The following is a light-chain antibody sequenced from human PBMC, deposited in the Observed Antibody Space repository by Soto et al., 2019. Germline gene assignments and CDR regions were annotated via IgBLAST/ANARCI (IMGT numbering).Light chain of an antibody. CDR2: LDNDGSH. V-gene: IGLV4-69*01. J-gene: IGLJ2*01. Sequence: QSVLTQSPSASASLGASVKLTCTLSSGHSSYAIAWHQQQPEKGPRYLMKLDNDGSHFKGDGIPDRFSGSSSGAERYLTISSRQSEDEADYFCQTWGTGIVVFGGGTKLTVL. CDR1: SGHSSYA. CDR3: QTWGTGIVV.